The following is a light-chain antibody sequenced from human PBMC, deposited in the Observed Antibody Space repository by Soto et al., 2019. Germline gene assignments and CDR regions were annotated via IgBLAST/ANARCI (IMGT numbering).Light chain of an antibody. CDR1: QSIISW. CDR3: QQYNDYPLT. CDR2: KAA. J-gene: IGKJ4*01. Sequence: DIQMTQSPSTLSASVGDRVTITCRASQSIISWLALYQQKPGKAPKLLMYKAANLESGVPSRFSGSGSGTAFTLTISSLQPDDFATYHCQQYNDYPLTFGGGTKVEIK. V-gene: IGKV1-5*03.